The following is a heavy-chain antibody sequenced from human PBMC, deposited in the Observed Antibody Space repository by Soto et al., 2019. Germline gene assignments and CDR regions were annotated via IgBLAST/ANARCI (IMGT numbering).Heavy chain of an antibody. J-gene: IGHJ4*02. V-gene: IGHV4-28*01. CDR1: GYSISSSNW. Sequence: PSETLSLTCAVSGYSISSSNWWGWIRQPPGKGLEWIGYIYYSGTTYYNPSLKSRVTMSVDTSKNQFSLKLTSVTAVDTAVYYCATMGPSAPGLYYFDYWGQGTLVTVSS. CDR3: ATMGPSAPGLYYFDY. CDR2: IYYSGTT. D-gene: IGHD1-26*01.